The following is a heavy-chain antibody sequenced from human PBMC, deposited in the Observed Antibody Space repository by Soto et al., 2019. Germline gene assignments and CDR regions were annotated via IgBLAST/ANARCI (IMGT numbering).Heavy chain of an antibody. D-gene: IGHD5-12*01. CDR2: ISSSSSYI. V-gene: IGHV3-21*01. Sequence: PGASLRLSCAASGFTFSSYSMNWVRQAPGKGLEWVSSISSSSSYIYYADSVKGRFTISRDNAKNSLYLQMNSLRAEDTAVYYCARDHGFGSGYDLVRVYYYYYGMAVWGQGNTVTV. CDR3: ARDHGFGSGYDLVRVYYYYYGMAV. J-gene: IGHJ6*02. CDR1: GFTFSSYS.